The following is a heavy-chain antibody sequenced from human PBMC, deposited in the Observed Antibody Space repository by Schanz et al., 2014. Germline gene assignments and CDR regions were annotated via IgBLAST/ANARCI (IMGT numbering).Heavy chain of an antibody. V-gene: IGHV3-33*08. CDR3: SREECGETSGSFKS. D-gene: IGHD5-12*01. CDR2: IRYDGRNK. Sequence: QVQLVESGGGVAQPGRSLRLSCAASGFTFSSYCMHWVRQAPGKGLEWVAVIRYDGRNKNFVESVNGRFTISRYNSNNAMYLQMMTLRDEDADDYYWSREECGETSGSFKSWGQGTLVTVSS. CDR1: GFTFSSYC. J-gene: IGHJ5*02.